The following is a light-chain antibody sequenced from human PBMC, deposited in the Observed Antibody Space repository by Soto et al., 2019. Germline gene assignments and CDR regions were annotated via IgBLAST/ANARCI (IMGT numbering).Light chain of an antibody. Sequence: QSVLTQPASVSGSPGQPITISCTGTSSDVGIYNLVSWYQHFPGKAPKLMIYEVNKRPSGVSNRFSGSKSGNTASLTISGLQAEDETDYYCFSYTSSGTYVFGTGTKVTVL. CDR3: FSYTSSGTYV. V-gene: IGLV2-14*02. J-gene: IGLJ1*01. CDR2: EVN. CDR1: SSDVGIYNL.